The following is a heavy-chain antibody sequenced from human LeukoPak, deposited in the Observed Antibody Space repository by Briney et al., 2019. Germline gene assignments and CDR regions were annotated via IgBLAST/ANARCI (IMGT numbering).Heavy chain of an antibody. CDR2: INHSGST. D-gene: IGHD2-2*02. CDR3: ARGRGDCSSTSCYTPYYFDY. CDR1: GGSFSGYY. V-gene: IGHV4-34*01. J-gene: IGHJ4*02. Sequence: SETLSLTCAVYGGSFSGYYWSWIRQPPGRGLEWIGEINHSGSTNYNPSLKSRVTISVDTSKNQFSLKLSSVTAADTAVYYCARGRGDCSSTSCYTPYYFDYWGQGTLVTVSS.